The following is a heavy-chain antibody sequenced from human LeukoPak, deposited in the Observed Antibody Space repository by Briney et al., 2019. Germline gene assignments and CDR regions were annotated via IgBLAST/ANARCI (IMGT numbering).Heavy chain of an antibody. D-gene: IGHD6-13*01. CDR1: GGSISSNNW. J-gene: IGHJ1*01. CDR3: AKSPIAAAGIDYFQY. V-gene: IGHV4-4*02. CDR2: ISPSGST. Sequence: SETLSLTCAVSGGSISSNNWWTWVRQPPGKGLEWIGEISPSGSTNYNPSLKSRVTISIDKSKNQFSLKLTSVTAADTAVYYCAKSPIAAAGIDYFQYWGQGTLVTVSS.